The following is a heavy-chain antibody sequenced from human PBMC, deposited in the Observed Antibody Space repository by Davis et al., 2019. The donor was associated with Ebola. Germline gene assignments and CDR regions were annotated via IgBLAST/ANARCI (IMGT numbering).Heavy chain of an antibody. V-gene: IGHV3-74*01. J-gene: IGHJ1*01. CDR1: GFTFSSYW. CDR2: IETDGSTT. CDR3: ARDGGGSYSTFQH. Sequence: GESLKISCAASGFTFSSYWMHWVRQAPGKGPVWVSRIETDGSTTSYPDSVKGRFTISRDNAKNTLYLQMNSLRAEDTAVSNCARDGGGSYSTFQHWGQGTLVTVSS. D-gene: IGHD3-10*01.